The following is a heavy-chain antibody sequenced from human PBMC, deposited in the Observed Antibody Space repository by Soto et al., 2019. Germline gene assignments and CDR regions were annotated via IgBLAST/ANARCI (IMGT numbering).Heavy chain of an antibody. CDR3: AGYDIVGYYFDY. J-gene: IGHJ4*01. CDR2: ISGSGGSA. Sequence: GSLRLSCAASGFTFSTYAMAWVRQAPGKGLEWVSVISGSGGSAYYADSVKGRVTVSRDNSKNTLYLHMNSLRVEDTAVFYCAGYDIVGYYFDYWGHGTLVTVSS. V-gene: IGHV3-23*01. D-gene: IGHD3-9*01. CDR1: GFTFSTYA.